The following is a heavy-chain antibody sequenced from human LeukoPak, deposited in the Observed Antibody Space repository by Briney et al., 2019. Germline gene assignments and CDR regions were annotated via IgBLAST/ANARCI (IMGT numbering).Heavy chain of an antibody. D-gene: IGHD1-14*01. J-gene: IGHJ3*02. CDR3: ARVPEPASWLGVFDI. V-gene: IGHV1-46*01. CDR1: GYTFTSYY. Sequence: GASVKVSCKASGYTFTSYYIYWVRQAPGQGLEWMGIISPSGGTTNYAQKFQGRVTMTRDTSTSTVYMELSSLRSDDTAVYYCARVPEPASWLGVFDIWGQGTMVTVSS. CDR2: ISPSGGTT.